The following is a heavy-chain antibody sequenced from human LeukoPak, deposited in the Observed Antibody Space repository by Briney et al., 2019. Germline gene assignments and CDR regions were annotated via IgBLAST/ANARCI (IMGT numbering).Heavy chain of an antibody. V-gene: IGHV3-33*01. D-gene: IGHD4-17*01. CDR2: IWYDGSKK. CDR1: GFTFSSYA. Sequence: GKSLKISCVASGFTFSSYAMHWVRQAPGKGLEWVAVIWYDGSKKYYTDSVKGRFTISRDNSKNTLCLQMNSLRAEDTAVYYCARDHSTTVYYFDYWGQGTLVTVSS. J-gene: IGHJ4*02. CDR3: ARDHSTTVYYFDY.